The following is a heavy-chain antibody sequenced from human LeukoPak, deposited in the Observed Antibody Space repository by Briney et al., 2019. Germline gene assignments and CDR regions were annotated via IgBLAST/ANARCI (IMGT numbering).Heavy chain of an antibody. CDR3: AKDLAAGHYYYYGMDV. J-gene: IGHJ6*02. CDR1: GXTFDDYA. D-gene: IGHD6-13*01. V-gene: IGHV3-43*02. CDR2: ISGDGGST. Sequence: GGTLRLSCAASGXTFDDYALHWVRQAPGKGLEWGSRISGDGGSTYYAASVKGRFTLSRDNSKNSLYLQMNSLRTEDTALYYCAKDLAAGHYYYYGMDVWGQGTTVTVSS.